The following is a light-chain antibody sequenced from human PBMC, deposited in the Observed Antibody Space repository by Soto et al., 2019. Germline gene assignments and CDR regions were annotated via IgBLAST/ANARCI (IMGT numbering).Light chain of an antibody. J-gene: IGKJ4*01. Sequence: AIRMTQSPSSLSASTGDRVTITCRASQGISSYLAWYQQKPGKAPKRLIYAASTLPSGVPSRFSGSGSGTDFTLTICCLQSEDFATYYCQQYYSYPRAFGGGTKVEIK. CDR1: QGISSY. V-gene: IGKV1-8*01. CDR3: QQYYSYPRA. CDR2: AAS.